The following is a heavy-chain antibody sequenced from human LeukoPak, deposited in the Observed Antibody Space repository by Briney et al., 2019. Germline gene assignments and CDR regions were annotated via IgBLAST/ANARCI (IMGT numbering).Heavy chain of an antibody. CDR2: IYYSGST. CDR1: GGSISSSSYY. CDR3: ARGPRGDAYYFDY. D-gene: IGHD2-21*02. Sequence: SETLSLTCTVSGGSISSSSYYWSWIRQPPGKGLEWIGYIYYSGSTNYNPSLKSRVTISVDTSKNQFSLKLSSVTAADTAVYYCARGPRGDAYYFDYWGQGTLVTVSS. J-gene: IGHJ4*02. V-gene: IGHV4-61*05.